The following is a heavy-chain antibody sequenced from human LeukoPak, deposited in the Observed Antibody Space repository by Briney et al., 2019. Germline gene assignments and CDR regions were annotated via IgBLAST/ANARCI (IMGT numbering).Heavy chain of an antibody. CDR1: GFTFSSYA. CDR3: ARTNAHNWFDP. CDR2: ISYDGSNK. V-gene: IGHV3-30*04. J-gene: IGHJ5*02. Sequence: GSLRLSCAASGFTFSSYAMHWVRQAPGKGLEWVAVISYDGSNKYYADSVKGRFTNSRDNFKNTLYLQMNSLRAEDTAVYYCARTNAHNWFDPWGQGTLVTISS.